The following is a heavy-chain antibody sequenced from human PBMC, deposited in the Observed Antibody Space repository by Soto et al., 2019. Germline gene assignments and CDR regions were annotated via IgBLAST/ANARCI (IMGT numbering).Heavy chain of an antibody. V-gene: IGHV3-7*01. Sequence: PGESLKISCAASGFVFRTYWMSWVRQAPGKGLEWVANIKEDGSEANYVDSVKGRFAVSRDKDTNSLYLQLNSLTPEDTAVYYCARSRRQWFGGTLSYYFDFWGQGTLVTVSS. J-gene: IGHJ4*02. CDR2: IKEDGSEA. D-gene: IGHD3-10*01. CDR3: ARSRRQWFGGTLSYYFDF. CDR1: GFVFRTYW.